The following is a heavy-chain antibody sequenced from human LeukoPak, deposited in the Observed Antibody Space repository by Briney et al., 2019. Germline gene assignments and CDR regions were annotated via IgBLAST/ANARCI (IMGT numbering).Heavy chain of an antibody. D-gene: IGHD5-18*01. CDR2: INHGGST. Sequence: SETLSLTCAVYGGSFRGYYWSWIRQPPGKGLEWIGEINHGGSTNYNPSLKSRVTISLDTSKNQFSLKLRSVTAADTAVYYCARSLDTVMATAVYWGQGTLVTVS. J-gene: IGHJ4*02. CDR3: ARSLDTVMATAVY. CDR1: GGSFRGYY. V-gene: IGHV4-34*01.